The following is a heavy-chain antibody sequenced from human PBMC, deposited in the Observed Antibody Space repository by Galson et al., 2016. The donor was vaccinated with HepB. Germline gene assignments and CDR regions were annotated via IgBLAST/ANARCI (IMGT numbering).Heavy chain of an antibody. CDR3: AHSSRVGVFSVFDA. V-gene: IGHV2-5*01. D-gene: IGHD2-15*01. CDR2: LYWNDDK. J-gene: IGHJ4*02. Sequence: PALVKPTQTLTLTCTFSGFSLNTGGVAVGWIRQPPGKALEWLALLYWNDDKRYSPSLKSRLTIATDTSKNQVVLIMTNLDPADTATYYCAHSSRVGVFSVFDAWGQGTLVTVSS. CDR1: GFSLNTGGVA.